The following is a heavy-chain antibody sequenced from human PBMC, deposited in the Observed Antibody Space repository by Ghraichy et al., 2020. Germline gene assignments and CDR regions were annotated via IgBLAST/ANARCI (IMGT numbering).Heavy chain of an antibody. D-gene: IGHD6-13*01. CDR2: IYYSGST. Sequence: SQTLSLTCTVSGGSISSSSYYWGWIRQPPGKGLEWIGSIYYSGSTYYNPSLESRVTISVDTSKNQFSLNLSSVTAADTAVYYCARFEGAAAGTRASDYWGQGTLVTVSS. J-gene: IGHJ4*02. CDR1: GGSISSSSYY. CDR3: ARFEGAAAGTRASDY. V-gene: IGHV4-39*01.